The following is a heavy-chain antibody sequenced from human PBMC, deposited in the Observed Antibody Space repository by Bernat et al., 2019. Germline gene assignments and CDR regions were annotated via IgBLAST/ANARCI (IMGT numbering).Heavy chain of an antibody. Sequence: QLQLQESGPGLVKPSETLSLTCTVSAGSISSNNYFWGWIREPPGKGLEWIGSVYSSGSTYYNPSLKGRVTISVDTSKNQFSLKLTSVTAADTAVYYCARGGDYEFDYWGQGTLVTVSS. D-gene: IGHD4-17*01. J-gene: IGHJ4*02. CDR1: AGSISSNNYF. V-gene: IGHV4-39*01. CDR3: ARGGDYEFDY. CDR2: VYSSGST.